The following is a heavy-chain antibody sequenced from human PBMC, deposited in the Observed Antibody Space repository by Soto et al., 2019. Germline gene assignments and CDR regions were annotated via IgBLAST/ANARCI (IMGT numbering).Heavy chain of an antibody. J-gene: IGHJ5*02. CDR1: GFTFSSYG. CDR3: AKDPFGRIMITS. CDR2: ISGSGGST. D-gene: IGHD3-16*01. Sequence: GGSLRLSCAASGFTFSSYGMNWVRQAPGKGLEWVSTISGSGGSTYYADSVKGRFTISRDNSKNTLYLQMNSLRAEDTAVYYCAKDPFGRIMITSWGQGTLVTVSS. V-gene: IGHV3-23*01.